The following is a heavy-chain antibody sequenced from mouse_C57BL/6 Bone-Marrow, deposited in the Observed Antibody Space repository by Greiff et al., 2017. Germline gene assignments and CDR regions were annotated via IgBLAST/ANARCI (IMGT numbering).Heavy chain of an antibody. CDR3: AAGGYGFFDY. CDR1: GYAFTNYL. J-gene: IGHJ2*01. Sequence: QVQLQQSGAELVRPGTSVKVSCKASGYAFTNYLIEWVKQRPGQGLEWIGVINPGSGGTNYNEKFKGKATLTADKSSSTAYMQLSSLTSEDSAVYLCAAGGYGFFDYWGQGTTLTVSS. V-gene: IGHV1-54*01. D-gene: IGHD1-1*02. CDR2: INPGSGGT.